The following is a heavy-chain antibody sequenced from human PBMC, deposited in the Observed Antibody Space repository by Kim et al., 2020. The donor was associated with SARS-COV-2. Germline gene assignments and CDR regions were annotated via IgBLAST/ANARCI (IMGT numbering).Heavy chain of an antibody. CDR1: GYTFTGYY. D-gene: IGHD1-1*01. J-gene: IGHJ6*02. V-gene: IGHV1-2*02. Sequence: ASVKVSCKASGYTFTGYYMHWVRQAPGQGLEWMGWINPNSGGTNYAQKFQGRVTMTRDTSISTAYMELSRLRSDDTAVYYCARVKLEENYYYYGMDVWGQGTTVTVSS. CDR2: INPNSGGT. CDR3: ARVKLEENYYYYGMDV.